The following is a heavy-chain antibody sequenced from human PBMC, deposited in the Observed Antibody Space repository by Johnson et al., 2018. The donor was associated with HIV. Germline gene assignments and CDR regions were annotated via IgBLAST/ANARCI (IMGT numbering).Heavy chain of an antibody. CDR1: GFTFSSYG. D-gene: IGHD5-24*01. CDR3: ARDQYDRGDGAFYI. V-gene: IGHV3-30*03. Sequence: VQLVESGGGLVQPGRSLRLSCAASGFTFSSYGMHWVRQAPGKGLEWVAVISYDGSNKYYADSVKGRFTISRDNSKNTLYLLMNSLRPEDTAVYYCARDQYDRGDGAFYIWGQGTMVTVSS. CDR2: ISYDGSNK. J-gene: IGHJ3*02.